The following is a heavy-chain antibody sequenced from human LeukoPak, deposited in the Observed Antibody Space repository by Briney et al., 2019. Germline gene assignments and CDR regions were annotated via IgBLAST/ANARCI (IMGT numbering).Heavy chain of an antibody. Sequence: GGSLRLSCAASGFTVSRNCMNWVRQAPGRGLEWVSVIYSGGATYYADSAKGRFTISRDNSKNTLYLQMNSLRAEDTAVYYCARDVSGGWPARAFDYWGQGTLVTVSS. CDR1: GFTVSRNC. CDR2: IYSGGAT. D-gene: IGHD6-19*01. V-gene: IGHV3-66*01. J-gene: IGHJ4*02. CDR3: ARDVSGGWPARAFDY.